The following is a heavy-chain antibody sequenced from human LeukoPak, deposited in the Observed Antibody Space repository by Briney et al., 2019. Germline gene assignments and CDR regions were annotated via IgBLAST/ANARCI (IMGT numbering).Heavy chain of an antibody. CDR1: GFTFSSYE. CDR2: ISSSGSTI. CDR3: ARVIQLWSSYYFDY. D-gene: IGHD5-18*01. J-gene: IGHJ4*02. V-gene: IGHV3-48*03. Sequence: PGGSLRLSCAASGFTFSSYEMNWVRQAPGKGLEWVSYISSSGSTIYYADSVKGRFTISRDNAKNSLYLQMNSLRAEDTAVYYCARVIQLWSSYYFDYWGQGTLVTVSS.